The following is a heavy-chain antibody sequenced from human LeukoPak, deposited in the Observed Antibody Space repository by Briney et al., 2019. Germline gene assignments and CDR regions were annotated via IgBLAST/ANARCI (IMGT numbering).Heavy chain of an antibody. J-gene: IGHJ6*02. Sequence: SETLSLTCTVSGGSISSSYSYWGWIRQPPGKGLEWIGNIYYSGSTYYSPSLTSRVTVSVDTSENQFSLKLSSVTAADTAVYYCAREVKYYYGSGPTYYYGMDVWGQGTMVTVSS. V-gene: IGHV4-39*07. CDR2: IYYSGST. CDR3: AREVKYYYGSGPTYYYGMDV. D-gene: IGHD3-10*01. CDR1: GGSISSSYSY.